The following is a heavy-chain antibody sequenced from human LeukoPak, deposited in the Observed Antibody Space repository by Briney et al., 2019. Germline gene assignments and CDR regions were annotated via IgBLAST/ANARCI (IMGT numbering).Heavy chain of an antibody. V-gene: IGHV3-53*01. J-gene: IGHJ6*02. CDR1: GFTVSSNY. CDR3: ATECSGGSCYSANYYGMDV. CDR2: FYSGGST. D-gene: IGHD2-15*01. Sequence: PGGSLRLSCAASGFTVSSNYMSWVRQAPGKGLEWVSVFYSGGSTYYADSVKGRFTISRDNSKNTLYLQMNSLRAEDTAVYYCATECSGGSCYSANYYGMDVWGQGTTVTVSS.